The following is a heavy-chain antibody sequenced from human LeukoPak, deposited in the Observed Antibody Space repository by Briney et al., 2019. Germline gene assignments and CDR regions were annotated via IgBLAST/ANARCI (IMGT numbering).Heavy chain of an antibody. CDR1: GYTFTHYY. V-gene: IGHV1-2*02. CDR3: AKDWGYSKGWYSH. CDR2: INPNSGGT. Sequence: ASVKVSCKASGYTFTHYYMHWVRQAPGQGLEWMGWINPNSGGTNYAQRFQGRVTMTRDTSISTAYMELSRLRSDDTAVYYCAKDWGYSKGWYSHWGQGTLVTVSS. D-gene: IGHD1-26*01. J-gene: IGHJ4*02.